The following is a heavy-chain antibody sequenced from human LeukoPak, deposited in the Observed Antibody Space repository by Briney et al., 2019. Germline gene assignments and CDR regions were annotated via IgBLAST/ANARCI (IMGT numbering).Heavy chain of an antibody. CDR2: IASSGTPR. D-gene: IGHD6-19*01. J-gene: IGHJ4*02. CDR1: GFPFSIYE. CDR3: ALLAVASDFDY. V-gene: IGHV3-48*03. Sequence: PGGSLRLSCAVSGFPFSIYEMNWVRQAPGKGLEWVSNIASSGTPRYYADSVKGRFSISRDNAKNSLYLQMNSLRVEGTAVYYCALLAVASDFDYWGQGALVTVSS.